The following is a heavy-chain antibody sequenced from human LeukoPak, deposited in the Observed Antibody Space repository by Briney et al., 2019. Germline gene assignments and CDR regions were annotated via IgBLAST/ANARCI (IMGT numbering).Heavy chain of an antibody. D-gene: IGHD6-13*01. Sequence: GGSLRLSCAASGFTFSSYSMNWVRQAPGKGLEWVSAISGSGGSTYYADSVKGRFTISRDNSKNTLYLQMNSLRAEDTAVYYCAKDLLGVGAAAAPYYYYYYMDVWGKGTTVTISS. V-gene: IGHV3-23*01. J-gene: IGHJ6*03. CDR2: ISGSGGST. CDR3: AKDLLGVGAAAAPYYYYYYMDV. CDR1: GFTFSSYS.